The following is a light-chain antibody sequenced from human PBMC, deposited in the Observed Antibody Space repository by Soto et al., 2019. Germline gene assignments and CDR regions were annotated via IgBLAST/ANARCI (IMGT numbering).Light chain of an antibody. J-gene: IGKJ4*01. Sequence: ENVVKQSPGTLSLSPGERATLSCRASQSLSSSYLAWSQQKPGQAPRLLIYGASSRATGIPDRFSGSGSGTDFTLTISRLEPEDFAVYYCQQFATSPLTFGGGTKVEIK. CDR3: QQFATSPLT. V-gene: IGKV3-20*01. CDR2: GAS. CDR1: QSLSSSY.